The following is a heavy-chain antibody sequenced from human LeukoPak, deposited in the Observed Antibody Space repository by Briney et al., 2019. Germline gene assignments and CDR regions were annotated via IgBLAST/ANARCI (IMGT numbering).Heavy chain of an antibody. CDR3: ARDVVSTHILTVYRIDYFDY. D-gene: IGHD3-9*01. CDR2: ISSSSSYI. J-gene: IGHJ4*02. Sequence: GGSRRLSCAASGFTFSSYSMNWVRQAPGKGLEWVSSISSSSSYIYYADSVKGRFTISRDNAKNSLYLQMNSLRAEDTAVYYCARDVVSTHILTVYRIDYFDYWDQGTLVTVSS. V-gene: IGHV3-21*01. CDR1: GFTFSSYS.